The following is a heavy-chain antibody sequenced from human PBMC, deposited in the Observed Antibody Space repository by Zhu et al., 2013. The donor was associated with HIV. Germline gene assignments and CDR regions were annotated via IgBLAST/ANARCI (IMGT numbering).Heavy chain of an antibody. CDR1: GYSFTSYW. J-gene: IGHJ6*03. CDR3: ARLERSGYDSPYYYYYYYMDV. V-gene: IGHV5-51*01. D-gene: IGHD5-12*01. CDR2: IYPGDSDT. Sequence: EVQLVQSGAEVKKPGESLKISCKGSGYSFTSYWIGWVRQMPGKGLEWMGIIYPGDSDTRYSPSFQGQVTISADKSISTAYLQWSSLKASDTAMYYCARLERSGYDSPYYYYYYYMDVWGKGTTVTVSS.